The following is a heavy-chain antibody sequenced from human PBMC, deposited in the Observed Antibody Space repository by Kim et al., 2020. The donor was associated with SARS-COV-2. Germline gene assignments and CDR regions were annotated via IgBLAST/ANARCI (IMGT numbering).Heavy chain of an antibody. CDR3: ASTPDCTNGVCYWGKDWFDP. D-gene: IGHD2-8*01. J-gene: IGHJ5*02. CDR2: MNPNSGNT. CDR1: GYTFTSYD. V-gene: IGHV1-8*01. Sequence: ASVKVSCKASGYTFTSYDITWVRQATGQGLEWRGWMNPNSGNTGYAQKCKGRVTMTRNTSISTAYMELSSLRSEDTAVYYCASTPDCTNGVCYWGKDWFDPWGQGTLVTVSS.